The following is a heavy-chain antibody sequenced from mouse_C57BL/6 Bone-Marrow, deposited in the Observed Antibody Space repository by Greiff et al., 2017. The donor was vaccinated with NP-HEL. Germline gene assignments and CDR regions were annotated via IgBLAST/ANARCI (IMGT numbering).Heavy chain of an antibody. CDR2: ISRGSSTI. CDR3: ARQLRFYAMDY. V-gene: IGHV5-17*01. CDR1: GFTFSDYG. Sequence: EVKLVESGGGLVKPGGSLKLSCAASGFTFSDYGMHWVRQAPEKGLEWVAYISRGSSTIYYADTVKGRFTISRDNAKNTLFLQMTSLRSEDTAMYYCARQLRFYAMDYWGQGTSVTVSS. D-gene: IGHD3-2*02. J-gene: IGHJ4*01.